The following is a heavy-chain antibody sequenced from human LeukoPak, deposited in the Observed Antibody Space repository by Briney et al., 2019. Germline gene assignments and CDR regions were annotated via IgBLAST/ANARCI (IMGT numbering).Heavy chain of an antibody. V-gene: IGHV1-2*02. CDR3: AKVSVAVPIADAIPDYFDF. J-gene: IGHJ4*02. D-gene: IGHD2-21*01. CDR1: GYTFTGYC. Sequence: GASVKVSCKASGYTFTGYCIHWVRQAPGLGLEWVGWISPNSGGTNYAQKFQGRVTMTRDTSVSTAYMELSMLKSDDTAVYYCAKVSVAVPIADAIPDYFDFWGQGTLVTVSS. CDR2: ISPNSGGT.